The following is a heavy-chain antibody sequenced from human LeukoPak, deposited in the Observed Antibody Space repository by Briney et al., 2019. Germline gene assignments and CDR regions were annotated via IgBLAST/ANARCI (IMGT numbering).Heavy chain of an antibody. CDR1: GYTFTSYD. Sequence: ASVKVSCKASGYTFTSYDINWVRQATGQGLEWMGWMNPNSGNTGYAQKFQGRDTMTRNTSISTAYMELSSLRSEDTAVYYCASMYYYDSSGYYSDAFDIWGQGTMVTVSS. D-gene: IGHD3-22*01. J-gene: IGHJ3*02. CDR2: MNPNSGNT. V-gene: IGHV1-8*01. CDR3: ASMYYYDSSGYYSDAFDI.